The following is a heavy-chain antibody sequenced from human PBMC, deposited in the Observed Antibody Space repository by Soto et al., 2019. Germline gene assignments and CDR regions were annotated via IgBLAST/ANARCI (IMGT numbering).Heavy chain of an antibody. CDR3: ARDYDFWSGYPIDY. CDR2: INGGSGNT. CDR1: GFTFTLYS. V-gene: IGHV1-3*01. Sequence: ASLKVSCKASGFTFTLYSMHWVRQAPGQRLEWMGWINGGSGNTNYAQKLQGRVTMTTDTSTSTAYMELRSLRSDDTAVYYCARDYDFWSGYPIDYWGQGTLVTRLL. D-gene: IGHD3-3*01. J-gene: IGHJ4*02.